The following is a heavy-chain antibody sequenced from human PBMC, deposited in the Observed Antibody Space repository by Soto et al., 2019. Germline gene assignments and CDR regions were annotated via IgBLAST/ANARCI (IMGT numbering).Heavy chain of an antibody. CDR2: ISSSSSTI. D-gene: IGHD1-7*01. V-gene: IGHV3-48*02. CDR3: ARPQTGTTFWDIGEVKKYYFDY. J-gene: IGHJ4*02. Sequence: EVQLVESGGGLVQPGGSLRLSCAASGFTFSSYSMNWVRQAPGKGLEWVSYISSSSSTIYYADSVKGRFTISRDNAKNALYLQMNSLRDEDTAVYYCARPQTGTTFWDIGEVKKYYFDYWGQGTLVTVSS. CDR1: GFTFSSYS.